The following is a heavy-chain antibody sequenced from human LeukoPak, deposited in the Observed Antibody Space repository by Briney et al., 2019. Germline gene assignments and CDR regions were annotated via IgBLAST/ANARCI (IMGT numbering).Heavy chain of an antibody. J-gene: IGHJ4*02. CDR3: ARSNARDGYNFGY. CDR1: GGSISSSY. CDR2: FYYSGAT. Sequence: SETLSDPCTVSGGSISSSYWSWIRQPPGKGLEWIGYFYYSGATNYNPSLKSRVTISVDTSKTQLSLKMTSMTAADTAVYYCARSNARDGYNFGYWGQGTLVTVSS. V-gene: IGHV4-59*08. D-gene: IGHD5-24*01.